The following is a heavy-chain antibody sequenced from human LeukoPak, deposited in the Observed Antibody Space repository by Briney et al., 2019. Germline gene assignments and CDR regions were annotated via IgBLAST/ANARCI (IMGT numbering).Heavy chain of an antibody. CDR3: ARDSRYDSNPDSRRVDI. V-gene: IGHV1-2*02. J-gene: IGHJ3*02. CDR2: INPNSGGT. Sequence: VASVTVSCKASGYIFNGYYIHWVRQAPGQGLEWMGWINPNSGGTNYAQKFQGRVTMTRDTSISTAYMEMSRLRYDDTAVYYCARDSRYDSNPDSRRVDIWGQGTMVTVSS. D-gene: IGHD3-22*01. CDR1: GYIFNGYY.